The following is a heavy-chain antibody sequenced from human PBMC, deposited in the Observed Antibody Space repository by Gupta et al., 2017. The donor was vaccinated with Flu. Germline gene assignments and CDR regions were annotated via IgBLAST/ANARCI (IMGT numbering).Heavy chain of an antibody. CDR3: ARDQGDYGGNLFDY. CDR1: GFMFRNYG. V-gene: IGHV3-33*01. CDR2: IWYDGINK. J-gene: IGHJ4*02. Sequence: QVQLVESGGGVVQPGRSLRLSCAASGFMFRNYGMHWVRQAPGKGRGWVAVIWYDGINKYYADSVKGRFTISRDNSKSTLYLQVNSLRADDTAVYYCARDQGDYGGNLFDYWGQGTLVTVSS. D-gene: IGHD4-23*01.